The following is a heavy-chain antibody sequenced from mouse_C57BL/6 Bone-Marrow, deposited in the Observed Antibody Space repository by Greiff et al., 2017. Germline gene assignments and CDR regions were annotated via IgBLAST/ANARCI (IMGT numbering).Heavy chain of an antibody. V-gene: IGHV1-22*01. CDR2: INPNNGGT. J-gene: IGHJ2*01. CDR3: ARKTVVATGYFDY. D-gene: IGHD1-1*01. CDR1: GYTFTDYN. Sequence: EVQLQQSGPELVKPGASVKMSCKASGYTFTDYNMHWVKQSHGKSLEWIGYINPNNGGTSYNQKFKGKATLTVNKSSSTAYMELRSLTSEDSAVYYCARKTVVATGYFDYWGQGTTLTVSS.